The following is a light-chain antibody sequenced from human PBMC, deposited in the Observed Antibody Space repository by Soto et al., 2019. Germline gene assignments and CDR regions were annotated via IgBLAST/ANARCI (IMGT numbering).Light chain of an antibody. J-gene: IGKJ5*01. V-gene: IGKV1-5*01. CDR1: QSLNRW. CDR3: QHHNNEATT. Sequence: RVTITCRASQSLNRWLAWYQQKPGKAPKLLIYDASSLQSGVPSRFSGSGSVTEIAITTSNLHPQYLPTYYSQHHNNEATTSAPGTRLEIK. CDR2: DAS.